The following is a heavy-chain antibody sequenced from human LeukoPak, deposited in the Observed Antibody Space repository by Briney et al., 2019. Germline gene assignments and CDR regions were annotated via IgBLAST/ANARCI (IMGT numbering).Heavy chain of an antibody. CDR1: GGSISSYY. Sequence: KPSETLSLTCTVSGGSISSYYWSWIRQPPGKGLEWIGYIYYSGSTNYNPSLKSRVTISVDTSKNQFSLKRSSVTAADTAVYYCARDLRNNRGGYYYYYMDVWGKGTTVTVSS. D-gene: IGHD1/OR15-1a*01. CDR2: IYYSGST. J-gene: IGHJ6*03. V-gene: IGHV4-59*01. CDR3: ARDLRNNRGGYYYYYMDV.